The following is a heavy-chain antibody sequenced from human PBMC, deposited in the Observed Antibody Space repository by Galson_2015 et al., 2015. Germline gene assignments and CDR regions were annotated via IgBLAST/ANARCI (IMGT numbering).Heavy chain of an antibody. CDR3: ARLASSTAPFDY. D-gene: IGHD2-2*01. J-gene: IGHJ4*02. Sequence: IGYMYSSGSTDYSPSLKSRVTISLDTSKNEISLKLSSVTAADTALYYCARLASSTAPFDYWGQGTLVTVSS. V-gene: IGHV4-61*07. CDR2: MYSSGST.